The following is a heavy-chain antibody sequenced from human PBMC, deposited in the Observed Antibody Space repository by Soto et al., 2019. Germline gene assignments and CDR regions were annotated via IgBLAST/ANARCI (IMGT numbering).Heavy chain of an antibody. CDR3: ARGDPLLWFGEKVYYGMDV. J-gene: IGHJ6*02. CDR2: IYYSGST. D-gene: IGHD3-10*01. CDR1: GGSISSGGYY. V-gene: IGHV4-31*03. Sequence: SETLSLTCTVSGGSISSGGYYWSWIRQHPGKGLEWIGYIYYSGSTYYNPSLKSRVTISVDTSKNQFSLKLSSVTAADTAVYYCARGDPLLWFGEKVYYGMDVWGQGTKVTVS.